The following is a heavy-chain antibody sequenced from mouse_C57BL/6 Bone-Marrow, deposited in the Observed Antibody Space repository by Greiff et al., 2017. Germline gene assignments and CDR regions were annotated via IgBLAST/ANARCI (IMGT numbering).Heavy chain of an antibody. CDR1: GYTFTSYW. J-gene: IGHJ2*01. CDR3: AVRRGIFDY. Sequence: QVQLQQSGAELARPGASVKLSCKASGYTFTSYWMHWVKQRPIQGLEWIGNIDPSDSETHYNQKFKDKATLTVDKSSSTAYMQLSSLTSEDSAVYYCAVRRGIFDYWGQGTTLTVSS. V-gene: IGHV1-52*01. CDR2: IDPSDSET. D-gene: IGHD2-14*01.